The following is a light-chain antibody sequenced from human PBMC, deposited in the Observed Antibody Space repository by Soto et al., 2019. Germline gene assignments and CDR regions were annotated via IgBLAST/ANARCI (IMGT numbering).Light chain of an antibody. CDR3: QQFNSYPRT. Sequence: AIQLTKSPSSLSSSVGDRVTITCRASQGISSALAWYQQKPGKAPKLLIYDASSLESGVPSRFSGSGSGTDFTLTISSLQPEDFATYYCQQFNSYPRTFGQGTKVEIK. J-gene: IGKJ1*01. V-gene: IGKV1-13*02. CDR1: QGISSA. CDR2: DAS.